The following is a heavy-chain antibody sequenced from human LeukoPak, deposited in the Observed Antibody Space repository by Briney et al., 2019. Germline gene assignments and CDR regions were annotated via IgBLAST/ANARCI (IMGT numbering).Heavy chain of an antibody. Sequence: PGGSLRLSCAASGFTFSSYAMHWVRQAPGKGLEWVAVISYDGSNKYYADSVKGRFTISRDNSKNTLYLQMNSLRAEDTAVYYCARDVASTSSYYYYYGMDVWGQGTTVTVSS. V-gene: IGHV3-30-3*01. CDR1: GFTFSSYA. J-gene: IGHJ6*02. D-gene: IGHD2-2*01. CDR2: ISYDGSNK. CDR3: ARDVASTSSYYYYYGMDV.